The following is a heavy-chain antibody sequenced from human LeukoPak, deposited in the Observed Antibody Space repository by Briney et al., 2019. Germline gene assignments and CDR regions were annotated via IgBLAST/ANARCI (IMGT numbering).Heavy chain of an antibody. CDR1: GYTFTSYA. D-gene: IGHD3-10*01. CDR2: IIPIFGTA. J-gene: IGHJ4*02. V-gene: IGHV1-69*13. Sequence: GASVKVSCKASGYTFTSYAISWVRQAPGQGLEWMGGIIPIFGTANYAQKFQGRVTITADESTSTAYMELSSLRSEDTAVYYCARELRIRFGELFAFDYWGQGTLVTVSS. CDR3: ARELRIRFGELFAFDY.